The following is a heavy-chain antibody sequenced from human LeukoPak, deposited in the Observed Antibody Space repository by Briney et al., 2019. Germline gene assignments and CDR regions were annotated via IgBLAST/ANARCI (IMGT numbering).Heavy chain of an antibody. CDR2: ISGSGGST. V-gene: IGHV3-23*01. CDR3: AKDLDDYGNLLSVSWNY. CDR1: GFTFSSYA. J-gene: IGHJ4*02. D-gene: IGHD4-17*01. Sequence: PGGSLRLSCAASGFTFSSYAMSWVRQAPGKGLEWVSAISGSGGSTYYADAAKGRFTISRENTKKTLYLQMYIPKAAATAVYYCAKDLDDYGNLLSVSWNYWGQGTLVTVSS.